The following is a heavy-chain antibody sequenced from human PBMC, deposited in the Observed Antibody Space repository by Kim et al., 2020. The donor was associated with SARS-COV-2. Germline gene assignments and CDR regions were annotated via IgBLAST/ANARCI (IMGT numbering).Heavy chain of an antibody. CDR2: ISYDGSNK. CDR1: GFTFSSYA. V-gene: IGHV3-30*04. J-gene: IGHJ6*02. CDR3: ARGAIRGSSSSLNYYYYGMDV. Sequence: GGSLRLSCAASGFTFSSYAMHWVRQAPGKGLEWVAVISYDGSNKYYADSVKGRFTISRDNSKNTLYLQMNSLRAEDTAVYYCARGAIRGSSSSLNYYYYGMDVWGQGTTVTVSS. D-gene: IGHD6-13*01.